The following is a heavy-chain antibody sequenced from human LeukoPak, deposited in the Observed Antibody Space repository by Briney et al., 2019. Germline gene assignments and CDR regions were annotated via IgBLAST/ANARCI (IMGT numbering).Heavy chain of an antibody. D-gene: IGHD4-23*01. V-gene: IGHV4-61*02. J-gene: IGHJ4*02. Sequence: SQTLSLTCTVSGGSISSGSYYWSWIRQPAGKGLEWIGRIYTSGSTNYNPSLKSRVTISVDTSENQFSLKLSSVTAADTAVYYCARAMVVTYYFDYWGQGTLVTVSS. CDR3: ARAMVVTYYFDY. CDR2: IYTSGST. CDR1: GGSISSGSYY.